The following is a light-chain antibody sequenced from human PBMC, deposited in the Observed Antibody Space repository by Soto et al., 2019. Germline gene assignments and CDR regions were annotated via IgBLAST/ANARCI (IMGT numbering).Light chain of an antibody. V-gene: IGLV2-18*02. CDR3: YSFTSSNTYV. J-gene: IGLJ1*01. Sequence: QSALTQPPSVSGSPGQSVTISCSGTSSDVGSYSRVSWYQQAPGTAPKVMIYEVSNRPSGVPDRFSGSKSGNTASLTISGLQPEDEADYYCYSFTSSNTYVFVTGTKVTVL. CDR1: SSDVGSYSR. CDR2: EVS.